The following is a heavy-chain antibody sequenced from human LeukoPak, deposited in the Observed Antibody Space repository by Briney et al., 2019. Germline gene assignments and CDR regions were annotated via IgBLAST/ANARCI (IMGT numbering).Heavy chain of an antibody. CDR3: AKEWDY. J-gene: IGHJ4*02. CDR2: ISGGGGNT. Sequence: GGSLRLSCVASGFNFNSYGMTWVRQAAGKGLEWVSSISGGGGNTYYAESVKGRFTISRDNPKNKVYLQMNSLRAEDTAVYYCAKEWDYWGKGTLVTVSS. CDR1: GFNFNSYG. V-gene: IGHV3-23*01.